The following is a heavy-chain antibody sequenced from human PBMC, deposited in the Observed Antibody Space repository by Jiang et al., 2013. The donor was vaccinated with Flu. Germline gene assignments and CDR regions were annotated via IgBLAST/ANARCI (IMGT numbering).Heavy chain of an antibody. CDR2: INPPLEA. V-gene: IGHV7-4-1*02. J-gene: IGHJ5*02. CDR3: ARGGVLRHFNWFDP. D-gene: IGHD3-10*01. Sequence: EWMGWINPPLEASYVQDLAGRLVFSLDISVNTAYLQISSLKAEDSAVYYCARGGVLRHFNWFDPWGQGTQVTVSS.